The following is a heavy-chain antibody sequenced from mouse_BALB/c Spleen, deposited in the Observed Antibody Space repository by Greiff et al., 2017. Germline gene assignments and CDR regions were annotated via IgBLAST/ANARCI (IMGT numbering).Heavy chain of an antibody. CDR2: ISSGGSYT. CDR3: ARDGSRTYYYAMDY. V-gene: IGHV5-9-4*01. CDR1: GFTFSSYA. J-gene: IGHJ4*01. Sequence: EVQVVESGGGLVKPGGSLKLSCAASGFTFSSYAMSWVRQSPEKRLEWVAEISSGGSYTYYPDTVTGRFTISRDNAKNTLYLEMSSLRSEDTAMYYCARDGSRTYYYAMDYWGQGTSVTVSS.